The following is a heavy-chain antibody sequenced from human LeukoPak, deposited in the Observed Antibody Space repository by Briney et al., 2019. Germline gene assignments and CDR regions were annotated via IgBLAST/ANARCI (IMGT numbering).Heavy chain of an antibody. CDR2: ISGGST. CDR3: AKVLADSSSSVYFNY. J-gene: IGHJ4*01. CDR1: GFTFSSYA. D-gene: IGHD6-6*01. Sequence: GGSLRLSCAASGFTFSSYAMSWVRQAPGKGLEWVSTISGGSTYYADSVKGRFTISRDNSKNTLYLQMNSLRAEDTAVYYCAKVLADSSSSVYFNYWGQGNPGHRLL. V-gene: IGHV3-23*01.